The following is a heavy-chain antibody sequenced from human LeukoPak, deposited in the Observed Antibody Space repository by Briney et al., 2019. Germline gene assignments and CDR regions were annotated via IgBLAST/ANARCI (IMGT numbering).Heavy chain of an antibody. CDR1: GFTFSGYP. CDR2: ISYDGSNK. V-gene: IGHV3-30-3*02. J-gene: IGHJ4*02. D-gene: IGHD4/OR15-4a*01. CDR3: AKESGALGAPLYDY. Sequence: GGSLRFSWAASGFTFSGYPIPWVGRAPGKGLEWGEVISYDGSNKYYADSVKGRFTISRDNSKNTLYLQMNSLRAEDTAVYYCAKESGALGAPLYDYWGRGILVTASS.